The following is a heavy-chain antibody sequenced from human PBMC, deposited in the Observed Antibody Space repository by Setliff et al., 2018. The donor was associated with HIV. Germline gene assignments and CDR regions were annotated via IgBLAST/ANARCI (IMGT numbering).Heavy chain of an antibody. CDR2: ISSSSSTI. Sequence: ESLKISCAASGFTFSSYSMNWVRQAPGKGLEWVSYISSSSSTIYYADSVKGRFTISRDNAKNSLYLQMNSLRAEDTAVYYCARVGRDCSGGSCYYYYYGMDVWGQGTTVTVSS. V-gene: IGHV3-48*01. D-gene: IGHD2-15*01. CDR1: GFTFSSYS. CDR3: ARVGRDCSGGSCYYYYYGMDV. J-gene: IGHJ6*02.